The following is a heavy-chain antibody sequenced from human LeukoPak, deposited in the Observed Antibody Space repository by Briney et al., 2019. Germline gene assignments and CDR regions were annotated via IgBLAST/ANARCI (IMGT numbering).Heavy chain of an antibody. CDR1: GYTFTGYY. V-gene: IGHV1-2*02. CDR2: INPNSGGT. J-gene: IGHJ3*02. D-gene: IGHD5-12*01. CDR3: AREGLYSGYGYDAFDI. Sequence: VASVKVSCKASGYTFTGYYMHWVRQAPSKELEWMGCINPNSGGTNYAQKFQGRVTMTRDTSISTAYMELSRLRSDDTAVYYCAREGLYSGYGYDAFDIWGQGTMVTVSS.